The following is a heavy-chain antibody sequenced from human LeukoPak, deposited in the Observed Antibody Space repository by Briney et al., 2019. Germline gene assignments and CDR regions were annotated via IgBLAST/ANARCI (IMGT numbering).Heavy chain of an antibody. V-gene: IGHV4-59*08. J-gene: IGHJ4*02. CDR2: IYCSGSN. Sequence: SETLSLTCTVSGGSLSSYYWSGTRAPPGEGLVWIGYIYCSGSNNYNAAPTTRVPISVDTSKNQFSLTLSSVPGADTAVYQCARGLGHYYGSGKEYYFDYWGQGNLVTVSS. D-gene: IGHD3-10*01. CDR3: ARGLGHYYGSGKEYYFDY. CDR1: GGSLSSYY.